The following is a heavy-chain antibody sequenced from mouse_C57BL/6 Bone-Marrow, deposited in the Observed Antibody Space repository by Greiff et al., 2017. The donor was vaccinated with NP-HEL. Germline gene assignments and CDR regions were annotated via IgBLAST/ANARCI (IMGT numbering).Heavy chain of an antibody. CDR2: IDPSDSYT. D-gene: IGHD2-4*01. J-gene: IGHJ3*01. CDR3: ARDSDYDWFAY. V-gene: IGHV1-50*01. CDR1: GYTFTSYW. Sequence: QVQLKQPGAELVKPGASVKLSCKASGYTFTSYWMQWVKQRPGQGLEWIGEIDPSDSYTNYNQKFKGKATLTVDTSSSTAYMQLSSLTSEDSAVYYCARDSDYDWFAYWGQGTLVTVSA.